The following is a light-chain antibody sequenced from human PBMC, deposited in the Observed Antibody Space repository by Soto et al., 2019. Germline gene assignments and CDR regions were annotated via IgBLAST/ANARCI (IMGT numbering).Light chain of an antibody. CDR2: DAS. Sequence: EIVLTQSPGTLSLSPGERATLSCRASQSVSSNSLAWYQQKPGQAPRLLIYDASSRATGIPDRFSGSGSGTDFTLTISRLEPEDFAVFYCQQYGSSPPLTFGGGTKVEIK. V-gene: IGKV3-20*01. CDR1: QSVSSNS. J-gene: IGKJ4*01. CDR3: QQYGSSPPLT.